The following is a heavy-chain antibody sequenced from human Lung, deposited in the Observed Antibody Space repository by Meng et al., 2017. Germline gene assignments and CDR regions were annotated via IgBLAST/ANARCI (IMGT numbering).Heavy chain of an antibody. CDR1: GVTFMGSV. D-gene: IGHD6-19*01. CDR3: TIYTSGHI. V-gene: IGHV3-73*01. CDR2: IETKPNNYAT. J-gene: IGHJ3*02. Sequence: VRRVGSGGALVRPGGCLAASCAVSGVTFMGSVKRWGRQASGKGLEWVGRIETKPNNYATSYAASVRGRFTISRDDSKNTAYLEMNSLKTEDTALYYCTIYTSGHIWGQGTMVTVSS.